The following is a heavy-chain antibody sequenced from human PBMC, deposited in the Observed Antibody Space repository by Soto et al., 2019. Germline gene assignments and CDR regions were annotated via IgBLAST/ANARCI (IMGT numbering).Heavy chain of an antibody. CDR1: GFIFRSYS. V-gene: IGHV3-30*04. Sequence: PGGSLRLSWAASGFIFRSYSMHWVRQAPGKGLEWVALMSSDGTAKYYADSVKGRFTISRDNAKNTVSLQMDSLRPEDTGVYFCARDGFCSGGSCLDGMAVWGQGTRGIASS. J-gene: IGHJ6*02. D-gene: IGHD2-15*01. CDR3: ARDGFCSGGSCLDGMAV. CDR2: MSSDGTAK.